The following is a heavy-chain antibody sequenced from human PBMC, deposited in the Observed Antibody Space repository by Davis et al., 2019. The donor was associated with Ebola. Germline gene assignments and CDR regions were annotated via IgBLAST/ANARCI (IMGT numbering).Heavy chain of an antibody. CDR1: GFIFDSYG. V-gene: IGHV3-23*01. J-gene: IGHJ4*02. D-gene: IGHD6-13*01. CDR3: AKMYPGGMEGSGSRY. CDR2: ISGSGGST. Sequence: GGSLRLSCAASGFIFDSYGMSWVRQAPGKGLEWLSAISGSGGSTYYAGSVKGRLIISRDNSRNTLYLQMRSLRADDTAIYYCAKMYPGGMEGSGSRYWGQGTLVTVSS.